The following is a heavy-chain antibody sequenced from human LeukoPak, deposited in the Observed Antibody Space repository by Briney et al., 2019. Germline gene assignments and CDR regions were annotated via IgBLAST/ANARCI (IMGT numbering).Heavy chain of an antibody. V-gene: IGHV3-7*01. CDR3: VGHSDY. D-gene: IGHD3-16*01. CDR2: IKQDGSEK. CDR1: GFSLSSYW. J-gene: IGHJ4*02. Sequence: GGSLRLSCAASGFSLSSYWMSWVRQAPGKGLEWVANIKQDGSEKYYVDSVKGRFTISRDNAKNSLYLQMNSLRAEDTAVYYCVGHSDYWGQGTLVTVTS.